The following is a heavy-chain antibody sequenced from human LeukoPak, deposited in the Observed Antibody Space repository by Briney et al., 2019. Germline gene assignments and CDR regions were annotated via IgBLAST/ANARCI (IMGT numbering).Heavy chain of an antibody. CDR2: ISYDGSNK. J-gene: IGHJ4*02. CDR3: ARGSPSSAWYRHVEH. Sequence: GGSLRLSCAASGFTFSSYAMHWVRQAPGKGLEWVSVISYDGSNKYYVDSVEGRFVISRDDSKNTLYMHLNSLRSEDTAVYYCARGSPSSAWYRHVEHWGQGTLVSVSS. V-gene: IGHV3-30*09. CDR1: GFTFSSYA. D-gene: IGHD3-22*01.